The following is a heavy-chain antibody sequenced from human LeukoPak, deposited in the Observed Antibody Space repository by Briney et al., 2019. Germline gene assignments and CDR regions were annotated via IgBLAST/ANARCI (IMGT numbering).Heavy chain of an antibody. CDR2: INPNSGGT. Sequence: ASVKVSCKASGYTFTGYYMHWVRQAPGQGLEWMGWINPNSGGTNYAQKFQGWVTMTRDTSISTAYMELSRLRSDDTAAYYCARSVADPAVPDYWGQGTLVTVSS. CDR3: ARSVADPAVPDY. J-gene: IGHJ4*02. CDR1: GYTFTGYY. D-gene: IGHD6-19*01. V-gene: IGHV1-2*04.